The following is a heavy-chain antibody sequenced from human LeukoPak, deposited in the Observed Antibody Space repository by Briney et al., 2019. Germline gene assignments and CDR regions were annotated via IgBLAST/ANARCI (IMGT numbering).Heavy chain of an antibody. CDR3: AQGNGLIDF. CDR2: IYYSGNT. D-gene: IGHD3/OR15-3a*01. V-gene: IGHV4-39*01. J-gene: IGHJ4*02. CDR1: GDSISSSKKY. Sequence: SETLSLTCTVSGDSISSSKKYWGWVRQPPGKGLEWIGSIYYSGNTYYNPSLKSRVTISLDTSRNQFSLRLSSVTAADTADYARAQGNGLIDFWGQGTLVTVSS.